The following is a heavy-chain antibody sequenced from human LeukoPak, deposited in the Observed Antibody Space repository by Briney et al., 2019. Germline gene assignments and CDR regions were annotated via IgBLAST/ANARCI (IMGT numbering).Heavy chain of an antibody. V-gene: IGHV4-39*01. Sequence: SETLSLTCTVSGGSISSSNYFWGWIRQPPGKGLEWIGSINYSGSTYCNPSLESRVTISVDTSKKQFSLKLSSVTAADTAVYYCARHEATVTSLNYWGQGTLVTVSS. J-gene: IGHJ4*02. CDR1: GGSISSSNYF. CDR3: ARHEATVTSLNY. D-gene: IGHD4-17*01. CDR2: INYSGST.